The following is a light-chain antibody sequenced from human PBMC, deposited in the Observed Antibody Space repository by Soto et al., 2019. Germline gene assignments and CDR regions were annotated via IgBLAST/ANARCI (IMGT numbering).Light chain of an antibody. CDR2: DAS. Sequence: IVVTQSACPLSLSRSERATLSCGASKSVRSSHLAWYQQKPGQAPRLLIYDASNRATGIPARFSGSGSGTDFTLTISSLEPEDFAVYYCQQRSNWPLTFGGGTKVDIK. CDR1: KSVRSSH. V-gene: IGKV3D-20*02. J-gene: IGKJ4*01. CDR3: QQRSNWPLT.